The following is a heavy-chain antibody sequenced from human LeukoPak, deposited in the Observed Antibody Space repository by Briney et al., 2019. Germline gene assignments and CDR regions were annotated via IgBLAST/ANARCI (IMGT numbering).Heavy chain of an antibody. Sequence: PGGSLRLSCAASGFTFSSYWMSWVRQAPGKGLEWVASIKQDGNEKYYVDSVKGRFIISRDNAENSVSLQMNSLRAEDTAMYYCARLLGESTIYDLWGQGTLVTVSS. D-gene: IGHD3-16*01. CDR2: IKQDGNEK. J-gene: IGHJ5*02. V-gene: IGHV3-7*01. CDR1: GFTFSSYW. CDR3: ARLLGESTIYDL.